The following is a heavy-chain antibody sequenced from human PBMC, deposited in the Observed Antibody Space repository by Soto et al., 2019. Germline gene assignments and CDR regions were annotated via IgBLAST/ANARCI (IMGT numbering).Heavy chain of an antibody. D-gene: IGHD2-8*01. V-gene: IGHV6-1*01. CDR3: ARDVNGLHP. CDR2: TYSRSKWSH. CDR1: VDSGSGNSAA. Sequence: QVQVQQSGPGLVQPSQTLSLTCAISVDSGSGNSAAWNLLRPSPSRGLVWLGRTYSRSKWSHDYARSVQSRITINPDTAKNQVSRQLNAMTPEDTAVYYCARDVNGLHPWGQGTLGTGSS. J-gene: IGHJ5*02.